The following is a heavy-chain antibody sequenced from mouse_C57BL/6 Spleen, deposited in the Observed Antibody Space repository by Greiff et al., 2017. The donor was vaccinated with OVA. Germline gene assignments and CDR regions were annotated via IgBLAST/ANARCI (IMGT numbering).Heavy chain of an antibody. CDR3: ARSTVVKWSFDV. Sequence: QVQLQQPGAELVRPGSSVKLSCKASGYTFTSYWMHWVKQRPIQGLEWIGNIDPSDSETHYNQKFKDKATLTVDKSSSTAYMQLSSLTSEDSAVYYCARSTVVKWSFDVWGTGTTVTVSS. CDR1: GYTFTSYW. D-gene: IGHD1-1*01. V-gene: IGHV1-52*01. CDR2: IDPSDSET. J-gene: IGHJ1*03.